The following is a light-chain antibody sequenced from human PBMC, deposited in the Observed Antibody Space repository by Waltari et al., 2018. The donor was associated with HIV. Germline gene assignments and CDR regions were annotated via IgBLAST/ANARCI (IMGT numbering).Light chain of an antibody. V-gene: IGKV3-20*01. CDR1: ESFNIRY. Sequence: ENVLTQSPGTLSLSPGERATLSCRASESFNIRYFAWYQQKPGQAPRLFIYGASNRATGVPDRFSGSGSGTDFTLSISRVEPEDSAIYHCQQFGSPPPSTFGQGTKLEIK. J-gene: IGKJ2*02. CDR2: GAS. CDR3: QQFGSPPPST.